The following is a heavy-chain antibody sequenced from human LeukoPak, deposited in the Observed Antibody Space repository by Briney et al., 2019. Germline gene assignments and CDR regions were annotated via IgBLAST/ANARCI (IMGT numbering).Heavy chain of an antibody. Sequence: GGSLRLSCAASEFTFSSYTMNWVRQAPGKGLEWVYMYYADSVKGRFTISRGNAKNSLYLQMNSLRAEDTAVYYCARAVTLVRGVFMGNFDYWGQGTLVTVSS. D-gene: IGHD3-10*01. V-gene: IGHV3-21*01. CDR2: M. CDR3: ARAVTLVRGVFMGNFDY. J-gene: IGHJ4*02. CDR1: EFTFSSYT.